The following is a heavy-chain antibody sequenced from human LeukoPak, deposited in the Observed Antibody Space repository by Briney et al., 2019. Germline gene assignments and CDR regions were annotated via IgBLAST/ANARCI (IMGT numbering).Heavy chain of an antibody. CDR2: IYYSGNT. J-gene: IGHJ5*02. CDR3: ATTYCTNGVCYKPRGNWFDP. Sequence: SETLSLTCTVSSGSISSNTYYWDWIRQPPGKGLEWIGSIYYSGNTYYNPSLKSQVTISVDTSKNQFSLKLSSVTAADTAVYYCATTYCTNGVCYKPRGNWFDPWGQGTLVTVSS. V-gene: IGHV4-39*01. D-gene: IGHD2-8*01. CDR1: SGSISSNTYY.